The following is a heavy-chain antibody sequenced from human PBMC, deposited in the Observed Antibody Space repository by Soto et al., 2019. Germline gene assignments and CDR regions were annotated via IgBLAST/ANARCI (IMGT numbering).Heavy chain of an antibody. D-gene: IGHD5-12*01. J-gene: IGHJ4*02. Sequence: GASVKVSCTASGGTFSSYAISWVRQAPGQGLEWMGGIIPIFGTANYAQKFQGRVTITADESTSTAYMELSSLRSEDTAVYYCARDARYSGYDYPPGVTTTVTTLDYWGQGTLVTVSS. V-gene: IGHV1-69*13. CDR3: ARDARYSGYDYPPGVTTTVTTLDY. CDR2: IIPIFGTA. CDR1: GGTFSSYA.